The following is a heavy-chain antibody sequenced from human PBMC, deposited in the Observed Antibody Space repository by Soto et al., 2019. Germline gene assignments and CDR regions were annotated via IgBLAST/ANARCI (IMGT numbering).Heavy chain of an antibody. V-gene: IGHV3-53*04. Sequence: EVQLVESGGGLVQPGGSLRLSCAASGFTVSSNYMSWVRQAPGEGLEWVSVIYSGGSTYYAESVKGRFTISRHNSKNTLYLQMNSVRGEDTAVYYCAREGAGTDYWGQGTLVTVSS. J-gene: IGHJ4*02. D-gene: IGHD6-19*01. CDR1: GFTVSSNY. CDR2: IYSGGST. CDR3: AREGAGTDY.